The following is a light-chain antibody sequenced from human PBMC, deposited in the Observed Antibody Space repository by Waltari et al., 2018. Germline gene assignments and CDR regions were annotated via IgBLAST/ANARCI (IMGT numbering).Light chain of an antibody. V-gene: IGLV2-11*01. CDR3: CSYAGSFVV. Sequence: QSALTQPRSVSGSPGQSVTISCTGTSSDVGGYNYVSWYPQHPGKAPKLMIYDVSKRPSGFPARFSGSKSGNTASLTISGLQAEDEADYYCCSYAGSFVVFGGGTKLTVL. CDR2: DVS. CDR1: SSDVGGYNY. J-gene: IGLJ2*01.